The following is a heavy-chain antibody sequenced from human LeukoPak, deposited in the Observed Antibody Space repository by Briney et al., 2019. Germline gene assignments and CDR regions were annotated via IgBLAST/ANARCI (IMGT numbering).Heavy chain of an antibody. J-gene: IGHJ1*01. Sequence: ASVKVSCKASGGTFSSYATSWVRQAPGQGLEWMGRIIPIFGTANYAQKFQGRVTITADKSTSTAYMELSSLRSEDTAVYYCARFLLGYFQHWGQGTLVTVSS. V-gene: IGHV1-69*06. CDR3: ARFLLGYFQH. CDR2: IIPIFGTA. CDR1: GGTFSSYA.